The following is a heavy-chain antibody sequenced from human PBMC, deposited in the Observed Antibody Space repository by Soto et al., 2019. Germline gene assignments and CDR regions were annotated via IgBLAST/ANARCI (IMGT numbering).Heavy chain of an antibody. CDR3: ASCGGDCYSLDAFDI. V-gene: IGHV4-59*08. CDR2: IYYSGST. D-gene: IGHD2-21*02. J-gene: IGHJ3*02. CDR1: GGSISSYY. Sequence: SETLSLTCTVSGGSISSYYWSWIRQPPGKGLEWIGYIYYSGSTNYNPSLKSRVTISVDTSKNQFSLKLNSVTAADTAVYYCASCGGDCYSLDAFDIWGQGTMVTVSS.